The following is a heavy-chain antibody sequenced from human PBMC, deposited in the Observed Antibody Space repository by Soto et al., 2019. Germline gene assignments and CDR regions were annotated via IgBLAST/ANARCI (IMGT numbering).Heavy chain of an antibody. Sequence: EVQLLESGGGLVQPEGSLRLSCAAPGFTFSSHAMSWVRQAPGKGLEWVSAISYSGTTTYYAESVKGRFTISRDNSKNTLYLQMNSLRVEDTAIYYCAKRFTLFGEVKLSPDFDYWGQGTLVTVSS. CDR1: GFTFSSHA. D-gene: IGHD3-3*01. CDR3: AKRFTLFGEVKLSPDFDY. CDR2: ISYSGTTT. J-gene: IGHJ4*02. V-gene: IGHV3-23*01.